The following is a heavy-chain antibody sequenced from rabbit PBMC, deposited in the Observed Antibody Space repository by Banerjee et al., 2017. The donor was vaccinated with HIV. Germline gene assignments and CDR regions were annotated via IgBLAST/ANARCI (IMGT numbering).Heavy chain of an antibody. CDR2: VYTGAGVGT. CDR3: ARDTSSSFSSYGMDL. V-gene: IGHV1S40*01. Sequence: QSLEESGGDLVKPGASLTLTCTASGFTLSSHWMCWVRQAPGKGLDWIACVYTGAGVGTYFASWAKGRFTISKTSSTTVTLQMTSLTAADTATYFCARDTSSSFSSYGMDLWGQGTLVTVS. D-gene: IGHD1-1*01. CDR1: GFTLSSHW. J-gene: IGHJ6*01.